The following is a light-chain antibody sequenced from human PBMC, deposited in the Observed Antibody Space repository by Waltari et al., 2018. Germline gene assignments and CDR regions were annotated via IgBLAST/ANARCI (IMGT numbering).Light chain of an antibody. CDR2: DDN. Sequence: SYELTQPPSVSVSPGQTARITCSGDALPKKFAYWYQQKSGQAPVLVIYDDNKRPSDISERFSGSSSGTTATLTIGGAQVEDEADYYCFSTDSSGDHGVFGGGTKVTVL. CDR3: FSTDSSGDHGV. J-gene: IGLJ3*02. V-gene: IGLV3-10*01. CDR1: ALPKKF.